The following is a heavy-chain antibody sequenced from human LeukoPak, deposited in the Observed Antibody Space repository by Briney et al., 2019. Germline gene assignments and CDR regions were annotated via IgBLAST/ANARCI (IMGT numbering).Heavy chain of an antibody. J-gene: IGHJ4*02. V-gene: IGHV3-30*02. Sequence: GGSLRLSCAASGSTFSSYGMHWVRQPPDKGLEWVVFIHYTGLKANYADSVNGRFTISRDNSRNTVYLQMNNLRGEDTAVYYYARPGYSSGWTFDYWGQGTLVTVSS. CDR3: ARPGYSSGWTFDY. D-gene: IGHD6-19*01. CDR1: GSTFSSYG. CDR2: IHYTGLKA.